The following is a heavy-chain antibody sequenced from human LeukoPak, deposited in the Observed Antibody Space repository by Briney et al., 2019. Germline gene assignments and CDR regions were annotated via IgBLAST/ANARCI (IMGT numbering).Heavy chain of an antibody. CDR1: GGSISSSSYY. Sequence: PSETLSLTCTVSGGSISSSSYYWGWIRQPPGKGLEWIGSIYYSGSTSYNPSLKSRVTISVDTSKNQFSLKLSSVTAADTAVYYCAASNPGGYCSSTSCYGDWFDPWGQGTLVTVSS. D-gene: IGHD2-2*01. CDR2: IYYSGST. CDR3: AASNPGGYCSSTSCYGDWFDP. J-gene: IGHJ5*02. V-gene: IGHV4-39*07.